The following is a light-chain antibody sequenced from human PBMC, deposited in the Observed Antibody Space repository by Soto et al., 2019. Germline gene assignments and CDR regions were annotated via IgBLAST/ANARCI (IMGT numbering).Light chain of an antibody. CDR2: GAS. Sequence: EIVMTQSPATLSVSPGERATLSCRASQTVNNNLAWYQQKPGQAPRLLIYGASARDTGIPARFSGSGSGTEFTLTISSLQSEDFAVSYCQQYNNWPLTFGGGTKVEIK. CDR1: QTVNNN. CDR3: QQYNNWPLT. J-gene: IGKJ4*01. V-gene: IGKV3-15*01.